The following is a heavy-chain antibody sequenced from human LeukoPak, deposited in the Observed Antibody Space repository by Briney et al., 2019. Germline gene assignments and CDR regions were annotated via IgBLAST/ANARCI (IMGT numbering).Heavy chain of an antibody. D-gene: IGHD6-19*01. V-gene: IGHV3-23*01. J-gene: IGHJ4*01. CDR1: GFTFSNSA. Sequence: GGSLRLSCAASGFTFSNSAMSWVRQAPGKGLEWVSTLSGSGITTYYADSVKGRFTISRDNSKNTLYLQMNSLRAEDTAVYYCAKGIYSSGWSYFDYWGHGTLVTVSP. CDR2: LSGSGITT. CDR3: AKGIYSSGWSYFDY.